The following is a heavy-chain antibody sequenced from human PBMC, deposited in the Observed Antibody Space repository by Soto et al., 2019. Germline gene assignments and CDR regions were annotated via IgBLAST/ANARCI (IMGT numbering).Heavy chain of an antibody. CDR1: GFTFSSYA. CDR3: ASTTVHFWSGHTPQH. D-gene: IGHD3-3*02. V-gene: IGHV3-23*01. Sequence: EVQLLESGGGLVQPGGSLRLSCAASGFTFSSYAMSWVRQAPGKGLEWVSAISGSGGSTYYADSVKGRFTISRDNSKNTLYLQMNSLRAEYTAVYYCASTTVHFWSGHTPQHWGQGTLVTVSS. J-gene: IGHJ1*01. CDR2: ISGSGGST.